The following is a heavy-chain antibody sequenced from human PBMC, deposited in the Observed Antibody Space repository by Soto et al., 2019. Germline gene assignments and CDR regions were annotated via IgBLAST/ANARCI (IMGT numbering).Heavy chain of an antibody. CDR2: IYYSGST. CDR1: GGSISSYY. CDR3: ASSIYYDFWSGYYPSYYYYYMDV. Sequence: PSETLSLTCTVSGGSISSYYWSWIRQPPGKGLEWIGYIYYSGSTNYNPSLKSRVTISVDTSKNQFSPKLSSVTAADTAVYYCASSIYYDFWSGYYPSYYYYYMDVWGKGTTVTVSS. J-gene: IGHJ6*03. V-gene: IGHV4-59*01. D-gene: IGHD3-3*01.